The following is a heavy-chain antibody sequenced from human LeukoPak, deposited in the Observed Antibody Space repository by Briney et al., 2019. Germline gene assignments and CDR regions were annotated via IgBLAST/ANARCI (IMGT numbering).Heavy chain of an antibody. J-gene: IGHJ6*04. CDR2: IIPIFGTA. CDR3: ARERALGYCSGGSCHYYYGMDV. V-gene: IGHV1-69*06. Sequence: SVKVSCKASGGTFSSYAISWVRQAPGQGLEWMGRIIPIFGTANYAQKFQGRVTITADKSTSTAYMELSSLRSEDTAVYYCARERALGYCSGGSCHYYYGMDVWGKGTTVTVSS. D-gene: IGHD2-15*01. CDR1: GGTFSSYA.